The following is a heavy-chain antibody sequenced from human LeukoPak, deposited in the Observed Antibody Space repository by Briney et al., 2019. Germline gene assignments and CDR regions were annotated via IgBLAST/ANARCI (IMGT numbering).Heavy chain of an antibody. J-gene: IGHJ4*02. V-gene: IGHV4-31*03. CDR3: ARDGRRYSSSWYYFDY. Sequence: PSQTLSLTCTVSGVSISSGGYYCSWIRQHPGRGLEWIGYIYYSGSTYYNPSLKSRVTISVDTSKNQFSLKLSSVTAADTAVYYCARDGRRYSSSWYYFDYWGQGTLVTVSS. CDR1: GVSISSGGYY. D-gene: IGHD6-13*01. CDR2: IYYSGST.